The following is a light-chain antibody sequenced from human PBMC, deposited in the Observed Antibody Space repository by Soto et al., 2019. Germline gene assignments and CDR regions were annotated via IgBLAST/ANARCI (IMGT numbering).Light chain of an antibody. CDR3: QQRSNWPPIT. V-gene: IGKV3-11*01. Sequence: EIVLTQSPATLSLSPGERATLSCRASQSVSSYLAWYQQKPGQAPRLLIYDASNRATAIPARFSGSGSGTAFTLTISSLEPEDFVVYYCQQRSNWPPITFGQGTRLEI. CDR2: DAS. CDR1: QSVSSY. J-gene: IGKJ5*01.